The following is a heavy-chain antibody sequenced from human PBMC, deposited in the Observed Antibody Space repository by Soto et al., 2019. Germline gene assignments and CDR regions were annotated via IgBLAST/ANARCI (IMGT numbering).Heavy chain of an antibody. Sequence: SGPTLVNPKQTLTLTCTFSGFSLNTGAMRMSWIRQPPGKALEWLARIDYDNDKFYTKSLKTRLTISKDTSKDQVVLTMSDMDPVDTATYFCARISTIGIIDYWGPGIQVTVSS. CDR1: GFSLNTGAMR. J-gene: IGHJ4*02. CDR3: ARISTIGIIDY. D-gene: IGHD3-10*01. CDR2: IDYDNDK. V-gene: IGHV2-70*04.